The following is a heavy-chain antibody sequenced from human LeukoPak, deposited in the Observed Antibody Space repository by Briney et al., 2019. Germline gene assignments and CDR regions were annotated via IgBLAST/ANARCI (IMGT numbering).Heavy chain of an antibody. D-gene: IGHD3-10*01. CDR1: GFTFGDYA. V-gene: IGHV3-49*03. J-gene: IGHJ5*02. CDR3: TSEICYYGSGTRFDP. CDR2: IRSKDYGGTT. Sequence: GGSLRLSCTASGFTFGDYAMSWFRQAPGKGLEWVSFIRSKDYGGTTEYAASVKGRFTISRDDSKSIAYLQMNSLKTEDTAVYYCTSEICYYGSGTRFDPWGQGTLVTVSS.